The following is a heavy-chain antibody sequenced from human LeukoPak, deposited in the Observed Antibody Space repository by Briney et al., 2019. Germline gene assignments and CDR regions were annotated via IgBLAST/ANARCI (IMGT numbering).Heavy chain of an antibody. V-gene: IGHV1-46*01. CDR1: GYTFTSYG. J-gene: IGHJ4*02. CDR2: INPSGGST. Sequence: ASVKVSCKASGYTFTSYGISWVRQAPGQGLEWMGIINPSGGSTSYAQKFQGRVTMTRDMSTSTVYMELSSLRSEDTAVYYCNYGSGSYDYWGQGTLVTVSS. CDR3: NYGSGSYDY. D-gene: IGHD3-10*01.